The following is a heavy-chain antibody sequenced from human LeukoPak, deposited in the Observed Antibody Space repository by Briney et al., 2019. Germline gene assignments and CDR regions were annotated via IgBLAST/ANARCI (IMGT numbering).Heavy chain of an antibody. CDR2: MNPNSGNT. J-gene: IGHJ4*02. Sequence: ASVKVSCKASGYTFTSYDINWVRQATGQGLEWMGWMNPNSGNTGYAQKFQGRVTMTRNTSISTAYMELSSLRSEDTAVYYCARVRSIAAAGILHYWGQGTLVTVSS. D-gene: IGHD6-13*01. CDR3: ARVRSIAAAGILHY. CDR1: GYTFTSYD. V-gene: IGHV1-8*01.